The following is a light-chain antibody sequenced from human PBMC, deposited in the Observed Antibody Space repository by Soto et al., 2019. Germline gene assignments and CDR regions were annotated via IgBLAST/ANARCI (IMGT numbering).Light chain of an antibody. V-gene: IGKV2-30*01. Sequence: DVVRTQSPLCLPVTLGQPASMSCRSSQSLVYSDGXAYLNWFEQRPGQSPRRLIYLGSNRASGATDRSSGSGSGTDFTLKISRVEAEDVGLYYCMQPLQSWTFGQGTKVDIK. CDR1: QSLVYSDGXAY. CDR3: MQPLQSWT. J-gene: IGKJ1*01. CDR2: LGS.